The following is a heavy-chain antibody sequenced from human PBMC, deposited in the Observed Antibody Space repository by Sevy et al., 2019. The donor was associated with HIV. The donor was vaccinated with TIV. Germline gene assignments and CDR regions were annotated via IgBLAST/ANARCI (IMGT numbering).Heavy chain of an antibody. J-gene: IGHJ5*02. Sequence: GGSLRLSCAVSGFRFNTYVMSWVRQAPGKGLEWVSSISACGGYTYYADSVKGRFAISRDNSKNTVDLQMNSLRAEDTALYYCAKETTSGYFPWGQGTLVTVSS. CDR3: AKETTSGYFP. V-gene: IGHV3-23*01. D-gene: IGHD3-3*01. CDR2: ISACGGYT. CDR1: GFRFNTYV.